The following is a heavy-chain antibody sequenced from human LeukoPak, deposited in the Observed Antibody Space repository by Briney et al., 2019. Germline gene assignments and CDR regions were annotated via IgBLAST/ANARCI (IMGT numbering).Heavy chain of an antibody. CDR1: GGTFNSYA. CDR3: ASGSLGDGYGVGDYYQYMDV. CDR2: IMPLFGTA. D-gene: IGHD5-24*01. V-gene: IGHV1-69*05. Sequence: ASVKVSCKASGGTFNSYAISWVRQAPGQGLEWMGGIMPLFGTADYAQEFQGRVTFTTDESASTAYMEVSSLRSEDTAVYYCASGSLGDGYGVGDYYQYMDVWGKGTTVTVSS. J-gene: IGHJ6*03.